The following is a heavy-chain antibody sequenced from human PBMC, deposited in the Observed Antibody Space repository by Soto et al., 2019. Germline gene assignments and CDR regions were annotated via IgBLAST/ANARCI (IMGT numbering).Heavy chain of an antibody. CDR1: AFTFSSYA. D-gene: IGHD3-3*01. CDR2: ISSSGSNT. Sequence: EMQLLESGGGLVQPGGSLRLSCAASAFTFSSYAMSWVRQAPGRGLEWVSSISSSGSNTYYADSVKGRFTISRDNSKNTVHVQMNSLRAEDTAVYYCAKDRTSGATPGDALDIWGQGTKVTVSS. J-gene: IGHJ3*02. CDR3: AKDRTSGATPGDALDI. V-gene: IGHV3-23*01.